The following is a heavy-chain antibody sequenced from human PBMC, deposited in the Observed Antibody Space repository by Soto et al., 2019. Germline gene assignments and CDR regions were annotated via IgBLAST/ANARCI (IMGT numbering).Heavy chain of an antibody. Sequence: QVQLVQSGAEVKKPGSSVKVSCKASGGTFSSYAISWVRQAPGQGLEWMGGIIPIFGTANYAQKFQGGVAITADEPTSTAYMELSSLRSEDTAVYYCARGGSSSGGADYWGQGTLVTVSS. V-gene: IGHV1-69*01. CDR3: ARGGSSSGGADY. D-gene: IGHD6-6*01. CDR1: GGTFSSYA. CDR2: IIPIFGTA. J-gene: IGHJ4*02.